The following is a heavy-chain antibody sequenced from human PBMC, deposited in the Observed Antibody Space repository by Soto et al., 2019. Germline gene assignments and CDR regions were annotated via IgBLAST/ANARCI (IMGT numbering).Heavy chain of an antibody. Sequence: SLRLSCAASGFTVSSNYMSWVRQAPGKGLEWVSVIYSGGSTYYADSVKGRFTISRDNSKNTLYLQMNSLRAEDTAVYYCARESRQQLAPLDAFDIWGQGTMVTVSS. CDR1: GFTVSSNY. CDR3: ARESRQQLAPLDAFDI. CDR2: IYSGGST. J-gene: IGHJ3*02. D-gene: IGHD6-13*01. V-gene: IGHV3-53*01.